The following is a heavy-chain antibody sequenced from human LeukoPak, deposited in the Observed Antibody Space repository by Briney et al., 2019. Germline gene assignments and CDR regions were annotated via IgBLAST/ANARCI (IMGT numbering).Heavy chain of an antibody. CDR2: ISSNSAST. Sequence: GGSLRLSCVASGFSFSTDSMNWVRQVPGKGLKWISYISSNSASTYYADSVKGRFTISRDNAKNSLYLHMNSLRADDTAVYYCARDTRSLIDYWGQGTLVTVSS. D-gene: IGHD1-26*01. CDR1: GFSFSTDS. V-gene: IGHV3-48*01. J-gene: IGHJ4*02. CDR3: ARDTRSLIDY.